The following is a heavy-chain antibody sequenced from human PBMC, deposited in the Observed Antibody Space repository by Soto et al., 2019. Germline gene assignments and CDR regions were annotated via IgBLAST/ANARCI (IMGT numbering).Heavy chain of an antibody. J-gene: IGHJ4*02. CDR3: ARKMGPVMVIKGLGIDY. D-gene: IGHD3-22*01. CDR2: ISAYNGNT. V-gene: IGHV1-18*01. CDR1: GYTFTSYG. Sequence: ASVKVSCKASGYTFTSYGISWVRQAPGQGLEWMGWISAYNGNTKYAQKLQGRVTMTTDTSTSTAYMELGSLRSDDTAVFFCARKMGPVMVIKGLGIDYWGQGTLVTVSS.